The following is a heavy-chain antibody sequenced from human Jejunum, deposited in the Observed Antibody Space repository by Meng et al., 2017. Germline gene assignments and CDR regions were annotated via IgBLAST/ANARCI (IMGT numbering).Heavy chain of an antibody. CDR2: FTRGGTT. J-gene: IGHJ4*02. CDR1: GGAISGDF. CDR3: ARHEVDFDN. V-gene: IGHV4-34*02. D-gene: IGHD1-26*01. Sequence: QVQLKQWGAGLLKPSETLSLTCAVYGGAISGDFWSWIHQAPGEGLEWVGEFTRGGTTNYNPSLKSRVTISADTSKNQFSLTLSSVSAADTAVYYCARHEVDFDNWGQGTLVTVSS.